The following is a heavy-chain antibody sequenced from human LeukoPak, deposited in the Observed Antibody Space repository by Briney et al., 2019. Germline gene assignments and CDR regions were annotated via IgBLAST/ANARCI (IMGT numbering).Heavy chain of an antibody. Sequence: PGGSLRLSCAASGFTFSSYSMNWVRQAPGKGLEWVSLVSWDGGSTYYADSVKGRFTISRDNSKNTLYLQMNSLRAEDTAVYYCARDLTEGAFDIWGQGTMVTVSS. CDR2: VSWDGGST. CDR1: GFTFSSYS. D-gene: IGHD4/OR15-4a*01. V-gene: IGHV3-NL1*01. CDR3: ARDLTEGAFDI. J-gene: IGHJ3*02.